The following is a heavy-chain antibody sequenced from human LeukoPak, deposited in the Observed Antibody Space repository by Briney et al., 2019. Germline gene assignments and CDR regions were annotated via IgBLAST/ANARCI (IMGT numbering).Heavy chain of an antibody. CDR2: IITIFGTA. CDR1: GGTFSSYA. V-gene: IGHV1-69*05. J-gene: IGHJ1*01. Sequence: ASVKVSCKASGGTFSSYAISWVRQAPGQGREGMGGIITIFGTANYAEKLQGRVTITTDEYTSRAYMELSSLRSEDTAVYYCARDLRRSVTKKTEYFQHWGQGTLVTVSS. D-gene: IGHD4-17*01. CDR3: ARDLRRSVTKKTEYFQH.